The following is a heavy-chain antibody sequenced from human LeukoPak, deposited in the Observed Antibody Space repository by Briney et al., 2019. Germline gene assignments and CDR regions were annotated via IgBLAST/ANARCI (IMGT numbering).Heavy chain of an antibody. CDR2: ISTTGDRT. V-gene: IGHV3-48*03. J-gene: IGHJ4*02. CDR3: AREFASSSCSDY. CDR1: GFTFSSYE. D-gene: IGHD6-13*01. Sequence: GGSLRLSCTASGFTFSSYEMNWVRQAPGKGLEWISYISTTGDRTQYADSVKGRFTISRDNAKNSLYLQMNSLRVEDTAVYYCAREFASSSCSDYWGQGTLVTVSS.